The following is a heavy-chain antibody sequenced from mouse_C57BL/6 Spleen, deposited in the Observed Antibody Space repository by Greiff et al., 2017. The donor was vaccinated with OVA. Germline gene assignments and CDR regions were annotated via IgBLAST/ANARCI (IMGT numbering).Heavy chain of an antibody. J-gene: IGHJ1*03. CDR1: GYSFTGYY. CDR3: AGHYYGSSYWYFDV. D-gene: IGHD1-1*01. V-gene: IGHV1-42*01. CDR2: INPSTGGT. Sequence: VQLKESGPELVKPGASVKISCKASGYSFTGYYMNWVKQSPEKSLEWIGEINPSTGGTTYNQKFKAKATLTVDKSSSTAYMQLKSLTSEDSAVYYCAGHYYGSSYWYFDVWGTGTTVTVSS.